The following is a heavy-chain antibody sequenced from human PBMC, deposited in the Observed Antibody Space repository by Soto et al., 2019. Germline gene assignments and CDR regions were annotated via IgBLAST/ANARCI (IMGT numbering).Heavy chain of an antibody. Sequence: GSLILTCASSGITLSRHSMTLARQAPGKGLEWVATLNPSGSNTHYADSVKGRFTISRDNSRNTVDLQMNSLRAEDTALYYCVSWVSAHFDYWGQGTLVTVSS. CDR3: VSWVSAHFDY. D-gene: IGHD2-8*01. CDR2: LNPSGSNT. CDR1: GITLSRHS. V-gene: IGHV3-23*01. J-gene: IGHJ4*02.